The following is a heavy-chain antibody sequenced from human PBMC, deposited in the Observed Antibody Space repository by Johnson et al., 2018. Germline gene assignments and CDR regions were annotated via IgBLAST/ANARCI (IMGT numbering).Heavy chain of an antibody. CDR3: ARARGGRGYIGLYGMDV. Sequence: VQLVQSGGGLVKPGGSLRLSCADSGFTFSSYSMNWVRQAPGKGLEWVSSISSNSGSTYYADSVKGRFTISRDNAKNSLYLQMNSLRAEDTAVYYRARARGGRGYIGLYGMDVWGQGTTVTVSS. CDR2: ISSNSGST. J-gene: IGHJ6*02. V-gene: IGHV3-21*01. CDR1: GFTFSSYS. D-gene: IGHD5-12*01.